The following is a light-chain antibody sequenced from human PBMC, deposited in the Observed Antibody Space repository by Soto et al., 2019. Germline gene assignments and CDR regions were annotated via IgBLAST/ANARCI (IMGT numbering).Light chain of an antibody. CDR1: QSVSSY. Sequence: EIELTQSPATLSLSPGERATLSCRASQSVSSYLAWYQQKPGQAPRLLIYDASNRATGIPARFSGSGSGTDFTLTISSLEPEDFAVYYCQQYNNWLWTFGQGTKVEIK. CDR3: QQYNNWLWT. CDR2: DAS. V-gene: IGKV3-11*01. J-gene: IGKJ1*01.